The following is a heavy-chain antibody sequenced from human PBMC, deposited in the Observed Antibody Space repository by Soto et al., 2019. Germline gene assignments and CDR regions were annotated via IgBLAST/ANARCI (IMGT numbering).Heavy chain of an antibody. V-gene: IGHV4-31*03. CDR3: ARKEYYDGSGRVRGWFDP. D-gene: IGHD3-10*01. CDR1: GGSISSGGYY. J-gene: IGHJ5*02. Sequence: QVQLQESGPGLVKPSQTLSLTCTVSGGSISSGGYYWSWIRQPPGKGLEWIGYIDYSGSTYYNPSLKGRVTISVDTSKNQFSLKLSSVTAADTAVYYCARKEYYDGSGRVRGWFDPWGQGTLVTVSS. CDR2: IDYSGST.